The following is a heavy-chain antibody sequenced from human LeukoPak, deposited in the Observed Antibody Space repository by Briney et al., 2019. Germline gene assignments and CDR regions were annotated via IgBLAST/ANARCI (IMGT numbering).Heavy chain of an antibody. CDR3: AKLTSASGAYGVDV. V-gene: IGHV4-59*01. D-gene: IGHD3-10*01. J-gene: IGHJ6*02. CDR1: GGSISSYY. CDR2: IYYSGST. Sequence: PSETLSLTCTVSGGSISSYYWSWIRQPPGKGLEWIGYIYYSGSTNYNPSLKSRVTISVDTSKNQFSLKLSSVTAADTAVYYCAKLTSASGAYGVDVWGQGTTVTVSS.